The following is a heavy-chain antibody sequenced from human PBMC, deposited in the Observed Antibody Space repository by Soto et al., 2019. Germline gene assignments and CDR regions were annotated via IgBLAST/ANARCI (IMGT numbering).Heavy chain of an antibody. J-gene: IGHJ4*02. V-gene: IGHV4-30-4*08. CDR1: GGSISSGAYY. CDR3: ARVALRFLDLVDY. Sequence: SETLSLTCTVSGGSISSGAYYWTWIRQHPGKGLEWIGYIYSSESTNYNPSLKSRVTISVDTSKNQFSLKLSSVTAADTAVYYCARVALRFLDLVDYWGQGTLVTVSS. CDR2: IYSSEST. D-gene: IGHD3-3*01.